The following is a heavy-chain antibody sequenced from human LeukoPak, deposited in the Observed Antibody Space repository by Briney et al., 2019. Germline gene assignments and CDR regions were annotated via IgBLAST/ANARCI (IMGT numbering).Heavy chain of an antibody. J-gene: IGHJ4*02. V-gene: IGHV4-39*01. Sequence: PSETLSLTCTVSGGSISSSSYYWGWIRQPPGKGLEWIGSIYYSGSTYYNPSLKSRVTISVDTSKNQFSPKLSSVTAADTAVYYCARLVIAAAAFDYWGQGTLVTVSS. CDR2: IYYSGST. CDR3: ARLVIAAAAFDY. CDR1: GGSISSSSYY. D-gene: IGHD6-13*01.